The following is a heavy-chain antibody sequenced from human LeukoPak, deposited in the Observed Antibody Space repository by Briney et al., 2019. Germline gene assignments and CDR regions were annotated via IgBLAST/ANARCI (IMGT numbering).Heavy chain of an antibody. Sequence: TLSLTCTVSGGSISSGSYYWSWIRQPAGKGLEWIGRIYTSGSTNYNPSLKSRVTISVDTSKNQFSLKLSSVTAADTAVYYCARHGSSYSSGWYRRADWFDPWGQGTLVTVSS. J-gene: IGHJ5*02. V-gene: IGHV4-61*02. CDR2: IYTSGST. CDR3: ARHGSSYSSGWYRRADWFDP. D-gene: IGHD6-19*01. CDR1: GGSISSGSYY.